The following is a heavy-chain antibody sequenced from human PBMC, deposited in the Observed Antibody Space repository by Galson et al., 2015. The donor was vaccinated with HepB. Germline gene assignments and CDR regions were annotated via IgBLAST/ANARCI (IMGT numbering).Heavy chain of an antibody. J-gene: IGHJ4*02. CDR2: IWYDGSNK. Sequence: SLRLSCAASGFTFSSYGMHWVRQAPGKGLEWVAVIWYDGSNKYYADSVKGRFAISRDNSKNTLYLQMNSLRAEDTAVYYCARGSKVVVAATPVYWGQGTLVTVSS. CDR1: GFTFSSYG. CDR3: ARGSKVVVAATPVY. V-gene: IGHV3-33*01. D-gene: IGHD2-15*01.